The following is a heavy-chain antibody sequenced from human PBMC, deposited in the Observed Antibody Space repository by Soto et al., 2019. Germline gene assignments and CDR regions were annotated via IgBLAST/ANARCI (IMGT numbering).Heavy chain of an antibody. CDR3: ARGYGYSYGTRYYYYYGMDV. J-gene: IGHJ6*02. CDR2: IIPLVGTA. V-gene: IGHV1-69*12. Sequence: QVQLVQSGAEVKKPGSSVKVSCKASGGTFSSYAISWVRQAPGQGLEWMGGIIPLVGTATYAQNFQGQVTSTAAEATGTAYMELSRLRCEDTAVYYGARGYGYSYGTRYYYYYGMDVWGQGTTVTVSS. CDR1: GGTFSSYA. D-gene: IGHD5-18*01.